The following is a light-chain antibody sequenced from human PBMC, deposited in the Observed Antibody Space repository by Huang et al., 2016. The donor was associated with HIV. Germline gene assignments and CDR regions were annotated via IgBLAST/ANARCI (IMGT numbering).Light chain of an antibody. V-gene: IGKV1-9*01. CDR3: QQLKDYPVT. Sequence: IQLTQSPSSLSASGGDRVAITCRASQDIGNSLAWYQQRPGKAPKPLIYAASTLQGGVSSRCSGSGSGTYFTLTINDLQPEDFATYYCQQLKDYPVTFGQGTRLDIE. J-gene: IGKJ5*01. CDR2: AAS. CDR1: QDIGNS.